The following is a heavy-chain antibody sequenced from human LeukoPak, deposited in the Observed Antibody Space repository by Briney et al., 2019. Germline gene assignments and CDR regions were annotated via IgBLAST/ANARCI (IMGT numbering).Heavy chain of an antibody. CDR2: ISAYNGNT. Sequence: ASVKVSCKASGYTFTSYGISWVRQAPGQGPEWMGWISAYNGNTNYAQKLQGRVTMTTDTSTSTAYMELRSLRSDDTAVYYCARKDYGSGSYYYFDYWGQGTLVTVSS. CDR3: ARKDYGSGSYYYFDY. J-gene: IGHJ4*02. CDR1: GYTFTSYG. V-gene: IGHV1-18*01. D-gene: IGHD3-10*01.